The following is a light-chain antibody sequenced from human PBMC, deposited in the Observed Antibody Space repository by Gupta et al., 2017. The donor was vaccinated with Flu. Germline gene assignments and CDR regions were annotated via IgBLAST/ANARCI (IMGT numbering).Light chain of an antibody. J-gene: IGLJ2*01. CDR3: SSYTTSGTLV. CDR1: SSDVGRYNW. Sequence: QSALTQPASVSGSPGQSITISCTGTSSDVGRYNWVSWYQHHPGKAPKVMIYEVRNRPSGVSNRFSGSKSGNTASLTISGLQAADEADYYCSSYTTSGTLVFGGGTILTVL. CDR2: EVR. V-gene: IGLV2-14*01.